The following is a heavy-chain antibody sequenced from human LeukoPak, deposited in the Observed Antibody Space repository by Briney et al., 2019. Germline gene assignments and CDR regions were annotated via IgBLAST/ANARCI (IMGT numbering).Heavy chain of an antibody. CDR2: IIPILGIA. CDR1: GGTFSSYA. Sequence: GASVKVSCKASGGTFSSYAISWVRQAPGQGLEWMGRIIPILGIANYAQKFQGRVTTTADKSTSTAYMELSSLRSEDTAVYYCARGTGNPGYHPDYWGQGTLVTVSS. J-gene: IGHJ4*02. CDR3: ARGTGNPGYHPDY. D-gene: IGHD4-23*01. V-gene: IGHV1-69*04.